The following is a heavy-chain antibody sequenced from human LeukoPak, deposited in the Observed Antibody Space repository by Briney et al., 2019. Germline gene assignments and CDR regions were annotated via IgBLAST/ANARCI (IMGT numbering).Heavy chain of an antibody. CDR2: MKPNRGNT. J-gene: IGHJ4*02. D-gene: IGHD3-22*01. Sequence: SVTVSCKASGHTFTSFATKWVRPGPGQGPEWMGWMKPNRGNTGYAQKFQGRVTITRNTSISTAYMELSSLRSEDTAVYYCARGPPSQRYYYDSSGYYLNYWGQGTLVTVSS. CDR3: ARGPPSQRYYYDSSGYYLNY. V-gene: IGHV1-8*03. CDR1: GHTFTSFA.